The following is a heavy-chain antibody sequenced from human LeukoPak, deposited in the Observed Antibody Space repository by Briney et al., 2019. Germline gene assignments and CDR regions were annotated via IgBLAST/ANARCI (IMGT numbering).Heavy chain of an antibody. J-gene: IGHJ4*02. CDR2: ISWNSGSI. CDR1: GFTFDDYA. Sequence: PGGSLRLSCAASGFTFDDYAMHWVRQAPGKGLEWVSGISWNSGSIGYADSVKGRFTISRDNAKNSLYLQMNSLRAEDTAVYYCARDLVGATTYWGQGTLVTVSS. V-gene: IGHV3-9*01. D-gene: IGHD1-26*01. CDR3: ARDLVGATTY.